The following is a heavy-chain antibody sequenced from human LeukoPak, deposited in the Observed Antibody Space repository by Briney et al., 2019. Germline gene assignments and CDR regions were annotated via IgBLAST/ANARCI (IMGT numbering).Heavy chain of an antibody. V-gene: IGHV3-74*01. CDR1: GFTFSNYW. CDR2: INSDGSST. Sequence: GGSLRLSCAASGFTFSNYWMHRVRQAPGKGLVWVSRINSDGSSTTSADSVKGRFTISRDNAKNTLYLQMNSLRAEDAAVYYCAKGGATVIDYWGQGTLVTVSS. J-gene: IGHJ4*02. CDR3: AKGGATVIDY. D-gene: IGHD4-17*01.